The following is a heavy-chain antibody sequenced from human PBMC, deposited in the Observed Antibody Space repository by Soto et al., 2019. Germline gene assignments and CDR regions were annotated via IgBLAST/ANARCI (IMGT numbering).Heavy chain of an antibody. Sequence: QVQLVQSGAEVKKPGASVKVSCKASGYTFTSDDINWVRQATGQGLEWMGWMNPNSGNTGYAQKFQGRVTMTRNTSISTAYMELSSLRSEDKAVYYCARRGLSSSSTFMYHYYGMDVWGQGTTVTVSS. J-gene: IGHJ6*02. CDR3: ARRGLSSSSTFMYHYYGMDV. CDR2: MNPNSGNT. V-gene: IGHV1-8*01. CDR1: GYTFTSDD. D-gene: IGHD6-6*01.